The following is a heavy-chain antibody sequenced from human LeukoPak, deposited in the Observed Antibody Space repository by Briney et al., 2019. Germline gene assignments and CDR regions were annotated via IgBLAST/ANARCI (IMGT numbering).Heavy chain of an antibody. V-gene: IGHV4-34*01. Sequence: SSETLSLTCAVYGGSFSGYYWSWIRQPPGKGLEWIGEINHSGSTNYNPSLKSRVTISVDTSKNQFSLKLSSVTAADTAVYYCARGVYIAAAQYAYWGQGTLVTVSS. D-gene: IGHD6-13*01. CDR3: ARGVYIAAAQYAY. J-gene: IGHJ4*02. CDR1: GGSFSGYY. CDR2: INHSGST.